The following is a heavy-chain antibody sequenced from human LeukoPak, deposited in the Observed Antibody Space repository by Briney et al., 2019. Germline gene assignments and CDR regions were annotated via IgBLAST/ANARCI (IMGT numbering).Heavy chain of an antibody. D-gene: IGHD6-19*01. CDR1: GFTFSNYA. CDR3: ARAPGGSGWYVGTHGFDY. J-gene: IGHJ4*02. V-gene: IGHV3-23*01. Sequence: PGGSLRLSCAASGFTFSNYAMTWVRQAPGKGLEWVAAISGNGGSTYYADSVKGRFTISRDNSKNTLYLQMNSLRAEVTAVYYCARAPGGSGWYVGTHGFDYWGQGTLVTVSS. CDR2: ISGNGGST.